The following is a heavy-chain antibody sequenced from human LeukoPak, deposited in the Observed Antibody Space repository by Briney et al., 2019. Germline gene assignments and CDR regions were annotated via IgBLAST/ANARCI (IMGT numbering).Heavy chain of an antibody. CDR2: ISSSSSYI. Sequence: GGSLRLSCAASGFTFSSYSMNWVRQAPGKGLEWVSSISSSSSYIYYAASVKGRFTISRDNAKNSLYLQMNSLRAEDTAVYYCARAHGDYADYWGQGTLVTVSS. V-gene: IGHV3-21*01. CDR3: ARAHGDYADY. CDR1: GFTFSSYS. J-gene: IGHJ4*02. D-gene: IGHD4-17*01.